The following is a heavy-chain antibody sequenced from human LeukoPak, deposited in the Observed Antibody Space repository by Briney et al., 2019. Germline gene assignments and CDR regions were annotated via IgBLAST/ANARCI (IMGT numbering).Heavy chain of an antibody. J-gene: IGHJ5*02. V-gene: IGHV4-59*08. D-gene: IGHD6-19*01. CDR1: GGSISSYY. CDR2: IFYTGST. CDR3: ARHRSGFTWFDP. Sequence: SETLSLTCTVSGGSISSYYWSWIRQPPGKGLEWIGYIFYTGSTNYNPSLQSRVTISVDTSKNQFSLKLSSVTAADTAVYYCARHRSGFTWFDPWGQGTLVTVSS.